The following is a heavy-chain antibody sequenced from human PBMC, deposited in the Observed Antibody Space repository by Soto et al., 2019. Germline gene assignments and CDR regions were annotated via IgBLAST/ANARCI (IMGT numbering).Heavy chain of an antibody. CDR2: IIPIFGTA. Sequence: ASVKVSCKASGGTFSSYAISWVRQAPGQGLEWMGGIIPIFGTANYAQKFQGRVTITADESTSTAYMELSSLRSEDTAVYYCARDGRGYSYGRFDPTYYYYGMDVWGQGTTVTVSS. J-gene: IGHJ6*02. CDR1: GGTFSSYA. CDR3: ARDGRGYSYGRFDPTYYYYGMDV. V-gene: IGHV1-69*13. D-gene: IGHD5-18*01.